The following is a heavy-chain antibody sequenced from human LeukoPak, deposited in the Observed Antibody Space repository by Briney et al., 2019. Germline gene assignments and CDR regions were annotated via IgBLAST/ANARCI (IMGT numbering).Heavy chain of an antibody. CDR1: GYTFTSYY. CDR3: ARDPSNSSGYHAHFDS. J-gene: IGHJ4*02. D-gene: IGHD3-22*01. V-gene: IGHV1-18*04. Sequence: ASVKVSCKASGYTFTSYYMHWVRQAPGQGLEWMGWISCYNGDTMYAQNVQGRVTMTTDTSTRTAYMELRSLRSDDTAMYYCARDPSNSSGYHAHFDSWGQGTLVTVSS. CDR2: ISCYNGDT.